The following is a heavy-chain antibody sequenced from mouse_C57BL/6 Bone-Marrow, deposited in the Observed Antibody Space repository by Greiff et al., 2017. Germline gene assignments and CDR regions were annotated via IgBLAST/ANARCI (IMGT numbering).Heavy chain of an antibody. CDR3: TTPSTMITTVDY. V-gene: IGHV14-4*01. CDR1: GFNIKDDY. CDR2: IDPENGDT. Sequence: VQLKQSGAELVRPGASVKLSCTASGFNIKDDYMHWVKQRPEQGLEWIGWIDPENGDTEYASKFQGKATITAYTSSNTAYLQLSSLTSEDTAVYYCTTPSTMITTVDYWGQGTTLTVSS. J-gene: IGHJ2*01. D-gene: IGHD2-4*01.